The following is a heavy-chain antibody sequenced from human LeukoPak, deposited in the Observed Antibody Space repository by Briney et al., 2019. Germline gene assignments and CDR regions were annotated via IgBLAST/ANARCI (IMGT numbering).Heavy chain of an antibody. CDR3: ARDPIVVVPAAPYYYYMDV. CDR2: ISSSGSTI. J-gene: IGHJ6*03. CDR1: GFTFSDYY. Sequence: PGGSLRLSCAASGFTFSDYYMSWIRQAPGKGLEWVSYISSSGSTIYYADSVKGRFTISRDNAKNSLYLQMNSLRAEDTAVYYCARDPIVVVPAAPYYYYMDVWGKGTTVTVSS. D-gene: IGHD2-2*01. V-gene: IGHV3-11*01.